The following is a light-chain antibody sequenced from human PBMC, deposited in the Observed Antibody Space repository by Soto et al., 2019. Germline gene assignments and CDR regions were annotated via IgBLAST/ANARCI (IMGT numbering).Light chain of an antibody. V-gene: IGKV3D-15*01. Sequence: EVVMTQSQASLSASPGEWVTLFCRASQNIRSGLAWSQQSPGQPPRLLIYRVFNRATGIPDRFSGSGSGTDFTLTISSLQPEDFATYYCLLDFRYFWAFGQGTKVDI. CDR1: QNIRSG. J-gene: IGKJ1*01. CDR3: LLDFRYFWA. CDR2: RVF.